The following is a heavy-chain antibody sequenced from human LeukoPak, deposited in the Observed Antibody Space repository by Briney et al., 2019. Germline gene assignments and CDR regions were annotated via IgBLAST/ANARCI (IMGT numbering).Heavy chain of an antibody. Sequence: PSETLSLTCTVSGGSISSYYWSWIRQPPGKGLEWIGYIYYSGSTNYNPSLKSRVTISVDTSKNQFSLKLSSVTAADTAVYYCARHRDGDSSSSIAYFDYWGQGTLVTVSS. J-gene: IGHJ4*02. D-gene: IGHD6-6*01. V-gene: IGHV4-59*08. CDR3: ARHRDGDSSSSIAYFDY. CDR2: IYYSGST. CDR1: GGSISSYY.